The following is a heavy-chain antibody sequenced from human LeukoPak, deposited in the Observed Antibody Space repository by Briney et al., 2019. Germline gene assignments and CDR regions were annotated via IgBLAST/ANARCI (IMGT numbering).Heavy chain of an antibody. D-gene: IGHD4-17*01. CDR3: ARGGYGDYAVWFDP. Sequence: SETLSLTCTVSGGSISSGGYYWSWIRQHPGKGLEWIGYIYYSGSTYYHPSLKSRVTISVDTSKNQFSLKLSSVTAADTAVYYCARGGYGDYAVWFDPWGQGTLVTVSS. CDR1: GGSISSGGYY. V-gene: IGHV4-31*03. CDR2: IYYSGST. J-gene: IGHJ5*02.